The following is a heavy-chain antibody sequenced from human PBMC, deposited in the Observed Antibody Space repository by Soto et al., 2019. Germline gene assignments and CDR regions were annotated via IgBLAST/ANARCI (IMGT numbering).Heavy chain of an antibody. CDR1: GGTFSSYF. CDR2: IIPVFGTA. Sequence: QVQLVQSGAEVQKAGSSVKVSCKVSGGTFSSYFINWVRQAPGQGLEWVGGIIPVFGTASYAEKFQGRVTITADESTSTAYLELSSLRPDDTAVHYCARETPSAAAAYYYYGLDVWGQGTTVTVPS. J-gene: IGHJ6*02. CDR3: ARETPSAAAAYYYYGLDV. D-gene: IGHD6-13*01. V-gene: IGHV1-69*01.